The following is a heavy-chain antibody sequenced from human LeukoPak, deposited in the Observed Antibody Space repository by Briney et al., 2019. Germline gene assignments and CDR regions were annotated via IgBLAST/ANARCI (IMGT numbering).Heavy chain of an antibody. V-gene: IGHV4-39*07. CDR1: GGSISSSTYY. CDR2: IYYSGST. J-gene: IGHJ6*03. CDR3: ATVSYNNRASYYYYYMDV. D-gene: IGHD5-24*01. Sequence: SETLSLTCTVSGGSISSSTYYWGWIRQPPGKGLEWIGTIYYSGSTYYNPSLKSRVTISVDTSKNQFSLKLSSVTAADTAMYYCATVSYNNRASYYYYYMDVWGKGTTVTVSS.